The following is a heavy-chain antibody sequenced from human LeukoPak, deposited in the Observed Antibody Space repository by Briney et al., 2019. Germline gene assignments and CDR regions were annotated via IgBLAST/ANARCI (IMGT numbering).Heavy chain of an antibody. Sequence: SGGSLRLSCAASGFTFSSYAMSWVRQAPGKGLEWVSVIYSGGTTYYADSVKGRFTISRDSSKNTLYLQMNSLRVEDTAVYYCARDYGPSNAFDIWGQGTMVTVSS. D-gene: IGHD3-10*01. CDR3: ARDYGPSNAFDI. CDR1: GFTFSSYA. J-gene: IGHJ3*02. CDR2: IYSGGTT. V-gene: IGHV3-53*01.